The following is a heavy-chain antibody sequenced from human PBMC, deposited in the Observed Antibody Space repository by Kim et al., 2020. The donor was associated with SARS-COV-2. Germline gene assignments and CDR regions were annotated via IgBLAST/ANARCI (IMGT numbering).Heavy chain of an antibody. Sequence: SETLSLTCAVYGGSFSGYYWSWIRQPPGKGLEWIGEINHSGSTNYNPSLKSRVTISVDTSKNQFSLKLSSVTAADTAVYYCARTYYYDSSGWFDLWGRGTLVTVSS. CDR3: ARTYYYDSSGWFDL. D-gene: IGHD3-22*01. CDR1: GGSFSGYY. V-gene: IGHV4-34*01. J-gene: IGHJ2*01. CDR2: INHSGST.